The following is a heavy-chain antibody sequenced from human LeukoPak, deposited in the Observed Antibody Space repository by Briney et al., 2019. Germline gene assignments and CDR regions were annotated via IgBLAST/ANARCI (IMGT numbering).Heavy chain of an antibody. V-gene: IGHV1-69*01. CDR3: ASGGYATHYATRWDY. Sequence: SVKVSFKSSGGTFSSYAISGVRQAPGQGLEWMGGIIPIFGTANYAQKFQGRVTITADESTSTAYMELSSLRSEDTAVYYCASGGYATHYATRWDYWGQGTLVTVSS. D-gene: IGHD5-12*01. J-gene: IGHJ4*02. CDR1: GGTFSSYA. CDR2: IIPIFGTA.